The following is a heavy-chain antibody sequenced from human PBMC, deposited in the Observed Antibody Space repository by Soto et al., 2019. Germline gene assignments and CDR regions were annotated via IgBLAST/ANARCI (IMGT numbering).Heavy chain of an antibody. CDR3: PRENGTSSLDY. D-gene: IGHD6-6*01. V-gene: IGHV1-69*02. J-gene: IGHJ4*02. Sequence: QVQLVQSGAEVKKPGSSVKVSCEASGGTVSAYTINWVRQAPGQGLEWMGRIISILDIPNYAQKFQGRLTIIADTSTSTTEMELRNLRYEDTVTYYCPRENGTSSLDYCGQRTLVTVAS. CDR2: IISILDIP. CDR1: GGTVSAYT.